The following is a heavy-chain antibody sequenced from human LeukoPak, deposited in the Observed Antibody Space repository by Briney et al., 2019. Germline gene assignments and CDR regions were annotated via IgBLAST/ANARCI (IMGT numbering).Heavy chain of an antibody. CDR1: GFTFSGHW. J-gene: IGHJ4*02. CDR3: VREDHDFDC. Sequence: GGSLRLSCVASGFTFSGHWMSWVRQAPGKGLEWVAFINYVGDYTYHAEAVKGRFTISRDNSKNTLYLQMSSLRVEDTAVYYCVREDHDFDCWGQGTLVTVSS. CDR2: INYVGDYT. V-gene: IGHV3-30*02.